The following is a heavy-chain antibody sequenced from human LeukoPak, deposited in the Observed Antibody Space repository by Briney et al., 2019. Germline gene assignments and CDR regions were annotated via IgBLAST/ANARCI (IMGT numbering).Heavy chain of an antibody. V-gene: IGHV3-30*18. Sequence: GGSLRLSCAASGFTFRSYGMHWVRPAPGKGLEWVAVISYDGSNKYYADSVKGRFTISRDNSKNTLYLQMNSLRAEDTAVYYCAKDRRIAVAGYYGMDVWGQGTTVTVSS. J-gene: IGHJ6*02. CDR3: AKDRRIAVAGYYGMDV. CDR2: ISYDGSNK. CDR1: GFTFRSYG. D-gene: IGHD6-19*01.